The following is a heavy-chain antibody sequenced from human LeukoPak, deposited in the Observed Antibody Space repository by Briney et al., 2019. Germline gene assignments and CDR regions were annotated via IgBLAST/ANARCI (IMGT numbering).Heavy chain of an antibody. J-gene: IGHJ5*02. D-gene: IGHD2-2*01. CDR3: AREDVVVPAAKGFDP. CDR2: INHSGST. CDR1: GGSFSGYY. Sequence: KPSETLSLTCAVYGGSFSGYYWSWIRQPPGKGLERIGEINHSGSTNYNPSLKSRVTISVDTSKNQFSLKLSSVTAADTAVYYCAREDVVVPAAKGFDPWGQGTLVTVSS. V-gene: IGHV4-34*01.